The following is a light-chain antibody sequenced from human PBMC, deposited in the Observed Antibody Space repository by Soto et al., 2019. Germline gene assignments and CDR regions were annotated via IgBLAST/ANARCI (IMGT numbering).Light chain of an antibody. J-gene: IGKJ1*01. V-gene: IGKV3-15*01. CDR3: QQYNDWWT. Sequence: EIVMTQSPATLSVSPGDRATLSCRASQSVRSNLAWYQQKPGQAPRLLIYAASTRATGIPARFSGSGSGTEFTLTISSLQSEDFAVYYCQQYNDWWTVGQGTKVDNK. CDR1: QSVRSN. CDR2: AAS.